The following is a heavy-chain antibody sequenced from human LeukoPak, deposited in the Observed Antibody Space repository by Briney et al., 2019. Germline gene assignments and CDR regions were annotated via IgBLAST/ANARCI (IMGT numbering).Heavy chain of an antibody. J-gene: IGHJ3*02. D-gene: IGHD4-11*01. V-gene: IGHV4-59*12. Sequence: PSETLSLTCTVSGGSISSYYWSWIRQPPGKGLEWIGYIYYSGSTNYNPSLKSRVTISVDTSKNQFSLKLSSVTAADTAVYYCAREAGHDYSNTNDAFDIWGQGTMVTVSS. CDR3: AREAGHDYSNTNDAFDI. CDR1: GGSISSYY. CDR2: IYYSGST.